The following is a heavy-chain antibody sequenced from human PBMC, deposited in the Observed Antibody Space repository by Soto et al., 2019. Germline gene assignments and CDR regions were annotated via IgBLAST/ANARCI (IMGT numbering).Heavy chain of an antibody. CDR2: IYWDDNK. V-gene: IGHV2-5*02. J-gene: IGHJ1*01. Sequence: QITLKESGPPLVKPTQTLTLTCTFSGFSLSTSGVGVGWIRQPPEKALEWLALIYWDDNKRYSPSLKSRLTITKDTSKSQVVLTMTNMDPVDTGTYYCAYTNYDILTGYYPRIYFHHWGQGTLVTVSS. D-gene: IGHD3-9*01. CDR1: GFSLSTSGVG. CDR3: AYTNYDILTGYYPRIYFHH.